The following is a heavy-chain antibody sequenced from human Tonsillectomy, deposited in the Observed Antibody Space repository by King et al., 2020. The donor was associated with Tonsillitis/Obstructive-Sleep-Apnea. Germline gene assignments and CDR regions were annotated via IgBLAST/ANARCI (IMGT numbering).Heavy chain of an antibody. CDR3: ARGGEYYDFWSGYWADAFDY. D-gene: IGHD3-3*01. J-gene: IGHJ4*02. Sequence: VQLQQWGAGLLKPSETLSLTCAVYGGSFSGYYWSWIRQPPGKGLEWIGEIKHSGSTNYNPSLKSRVTISVDTSKNQFSLKLSSVTAADTAVYYCARGGEYYDFWSGYWADAFDYRGQGTLVTVSS. CDR1: GGSFSGYY. V-gene: IGHV4-34*01. CDR2: IKHSGST.